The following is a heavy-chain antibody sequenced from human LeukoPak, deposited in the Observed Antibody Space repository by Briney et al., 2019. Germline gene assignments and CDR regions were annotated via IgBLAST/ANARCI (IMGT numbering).Heavy chain of an antibody. V-gene: IGHV3-23*01. J-gene: IGHJ3*02. Sequence: GGSLRLSCAASGFTFSSYAMSWVRQAPGKGLEWVSAISGSGGSTYYADSVKGRFTISRDNSKNTLYLQMNSLKTEDTAVYYCTRGTSSWTNDAFDIWGQGTMVTVSS. CDR1: GFTFSSYA. CDR3: TRGTSSWTNDAFDI. D-gene: IGHD6-13*01. CDR2: ISGSGGST.